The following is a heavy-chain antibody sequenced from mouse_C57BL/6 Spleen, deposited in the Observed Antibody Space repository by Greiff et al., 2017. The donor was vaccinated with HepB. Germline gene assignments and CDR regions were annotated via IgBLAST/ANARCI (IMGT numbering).Heavy chain of an antibody. CDR1: GYTFTDYY. CDR3: ARCAY. J-gene: IGHJ2*01. Sequence: EVQLQQSGPELVKPGASVKISCKASGYTFTDYYMNWVKQSHGKSIEWIGDINPNNGGTSYNQKYKGKATLTVDKSSSTAYMELRSLTSEDSAVYYCARCAYWGQGTTLPVSS. CDR2: INPNNGGT. V-gene: IGHV1-26*01.